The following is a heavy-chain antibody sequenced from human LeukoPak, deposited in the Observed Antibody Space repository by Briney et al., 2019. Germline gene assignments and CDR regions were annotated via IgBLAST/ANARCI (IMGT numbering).Heavy chain of an antibody. D-gene: IGHD3-22*01. CDR3: AREGSSGYYPY. J-gene: IGHJ4*02. CDR1: GFTFRSYP. Sequence: GGSLRLSCAASGFTFRSYPMHWVRQAPGKGLEWVAVISYDGSEKHYADPVKGRFTISRDNSKNTLYLQMNSLGAEDTAVYYCAREGSSGYYPYWGQGILVTVSS. CDR2: ISYDGSEK. V-gene: IGHV3-30-3*01.